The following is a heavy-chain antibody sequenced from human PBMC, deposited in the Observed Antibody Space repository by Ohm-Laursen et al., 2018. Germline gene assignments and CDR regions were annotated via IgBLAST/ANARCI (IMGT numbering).Heavy chain of an antibody. CDR2: ISTSAVV. CDR1: GLSFSLYT. V-gene: IGHV3-69-1*02. J-gene: IGHJ4*02. D-gene: IGHD3-9*01. Sequence: SLRLSCAASGLSFSLYTINWVRQAPGQGLEFVSSISTSAVVYYDDSVKGRFTISRDNTNNSAYLQMISLRPEDTAVYYCATGDNAYFPPIWGQGTLVTVSS. CDR3: ATGDNAYFPPI.